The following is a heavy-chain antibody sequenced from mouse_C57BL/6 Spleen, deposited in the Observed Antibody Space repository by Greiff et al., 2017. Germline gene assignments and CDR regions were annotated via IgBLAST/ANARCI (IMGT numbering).Heavy chain of an antibody. CDR2: ISNGGGST. J-gene: IGHJ2*01. V-gene: IGHV5-12*01. Sequence: EVKLVESGGGLVQPGGSLKLSCAASGFTFSDYYMYWVRQTPEKRLEWVAYISNGGGSTYYPDTVKGRFTLSRDNAKNTLYLQMSRLKSEDTAMDYCARQGETDPFDYWGQGTTLTVSS. CDR1: GFTFSDYY. D-gene: IGHD4-1*01. CDR3: ARQGETDPFDY.